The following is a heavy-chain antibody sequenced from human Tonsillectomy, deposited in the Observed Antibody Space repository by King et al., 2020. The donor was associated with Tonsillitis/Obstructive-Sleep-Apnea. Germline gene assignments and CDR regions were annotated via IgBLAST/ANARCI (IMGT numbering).Heavy chain of an antibody. J-gene: IGHJ6*03. D-gene: IGHD6-6*01. CDR1: GGSLSGHY. V-gene: IGHV4-34*01. CDR2: VNDSGST. CDR3: ARGGYSRSHHRTAYYYIDV. Sequence: VQLQQWGAGLLKPSETLSLTCAVYGGSLSGHYWSWVRQPPGKGLEWIGEVNDSGSTNYNPSLKSRVTISVDTSKNQFSLRLSSVTAADTAMFYCARGGYSRSHHRTAYYYIDVWATGATVTVSS.